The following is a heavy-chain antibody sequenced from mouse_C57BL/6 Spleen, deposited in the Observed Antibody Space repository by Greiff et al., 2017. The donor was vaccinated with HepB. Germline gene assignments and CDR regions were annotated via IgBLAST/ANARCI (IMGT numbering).Heavy chain of an antibody. CDR2: IYPGSGNT. D-gene: IGHD1-1*01. CDR3: AREGTTVVHWYFDV. V-gene: IGHV1-76*01. CDR1: GSTFTDYY. Sequence: QVQLKQSGAELVRPGASVKLSCKASGSTFTDYYINWVKQRPGQGLEWIARIYPGSGNTYYNEKFKGKATLTAEKSSSTAYMQLSSLTSEDSAVYFCAREGTTVVHWYFDVWGTGTTVTVSS. J-gene: IGHJ1*03.